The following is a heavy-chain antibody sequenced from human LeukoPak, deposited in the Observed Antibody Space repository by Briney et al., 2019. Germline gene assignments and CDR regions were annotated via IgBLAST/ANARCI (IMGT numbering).Heavy chain of an antibody. J-gene: IGHJ3*02. CDR2: ISSSGSTI. CDR1: GFTFSSYE. V-gene: IGHV3-48*03. CDR3: ARDKNDAFDI. Sequence: GGSLRLSCAASGFTFSSYEMNWVRQAPGKGLEWVSYISSSGSTIYYADSVKGRFIISRDNAKNSLYLQMNSLRAEDTAVYYCARDKNDAFDIWGQGTMVTVSS.